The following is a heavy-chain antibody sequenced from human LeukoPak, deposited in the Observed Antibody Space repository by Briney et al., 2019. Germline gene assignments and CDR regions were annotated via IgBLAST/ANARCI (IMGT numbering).Heavy chain of an antibody. CDR1: GGSFSGYY. CDR3: ARSHSSGWYGANFDY. V-gene: IGHV4-34*01. CDR2: INHSGST. J-gene: IGHJ4*02. Sequence: SETLSLTCAVYGGSFSGYYWSWIRQPPGKGLEWIGEINHSGSTNYNPSLKSRVTISVDTSKNQFSLKLSSVTAADTAVYYCARSHSSGWYGANFDYWGQGTLVTVSS. D-gene: IGHD6-19*01.